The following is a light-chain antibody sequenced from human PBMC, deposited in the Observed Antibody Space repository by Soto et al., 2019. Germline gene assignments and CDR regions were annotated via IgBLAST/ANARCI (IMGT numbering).Light chain of an antibody. CDR1: SSDVGGYNY. Sequence: QSALTQPASVSGSPRQSITISCTGTSSDVGGYNYVYWYQQHPGKAPQLMIFEVSSRPSGVSYRFSGSKSGNTASLTISGLQAEDEADYYCSSYTSSSTLYVFGSGTKLTVL. J-gene: IGLJ1*01. CDR3: SSYTSSSTLYV. CDR2: EVS. V-gene: IGLV2-14*01.